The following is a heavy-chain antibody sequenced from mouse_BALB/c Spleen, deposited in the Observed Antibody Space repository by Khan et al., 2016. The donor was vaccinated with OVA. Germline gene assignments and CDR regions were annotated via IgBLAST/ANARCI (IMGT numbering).Heavy chain of an antibody. CDR2: VNPSTGYT. CDR3: VNHGSSSAWFTY. Sequence: QVQLQQSGAELAKPGASVKMSCKASGSTFTNYLMHWVKQRPGQGLEWIGYVNPSTGYTEYNQKFKDKATLTADKSSSTAYMQLSSLTSEDSAVYYCVNHGSSSAWFTYWGQGTLVTVSA. V-gene: IGHV1-4*01. CDR1: GSTFTNYL. J-gene: IGHJ3*01. D-gene: IGHD1-1*01.